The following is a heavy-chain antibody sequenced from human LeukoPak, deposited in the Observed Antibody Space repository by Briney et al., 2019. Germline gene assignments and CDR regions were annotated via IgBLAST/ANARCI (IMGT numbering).Heavy chain of an antibody. V-gene: IGHV3-11*01. CDR2: ISSSGSTI. CDR3: ARDPPRITMVRGVFDY. Sequence: NAGGSLRLSCAASGFTFSDYYMSWIRQAPGKGLEWVSYISSSGSTIYYADSVKGRFTISSDNAKNSLYLQMNSLRAEDTAVYYCARDPPRITMVRGVFDYWGQGTLVTVSS. CDR1: GFTFSDYY. D-gene: IGHD3-10*01. J-gene: IGHJ4*02.